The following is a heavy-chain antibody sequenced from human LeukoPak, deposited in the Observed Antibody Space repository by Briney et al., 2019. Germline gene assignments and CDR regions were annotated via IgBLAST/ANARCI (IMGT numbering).Heavy chain of an antibody. Sequence: ASVKVSCKASGFTFTSSAMQWVRQAREQRLEWIGWIVVGSGNTNYAQKFQERVTITRDMSTSTAYMELSSLRSEDTAVYYCAAFDFWSGYYRFDPWGQGTLVTVSS. CDR2: IVVGSGNT. CDR1: GFTFTSSA. V-gene: IGHV1-58*02. D-gene: IGHD3-3*01. CDR3: AAFDFWSGYYRFDP. J-gene: IGHJ5*02.